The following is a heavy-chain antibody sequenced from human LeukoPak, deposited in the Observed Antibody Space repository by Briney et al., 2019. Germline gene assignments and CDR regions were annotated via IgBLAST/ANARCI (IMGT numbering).Heavy chain of an antibody. CDR2: ISGGGGST. CDR3: AKERYCSSTSCYGFDY. CDR1: GFSFSTYV. D-gene: IGHD2-2*01. Sequence: GGSLRLSCAASGFSFSTYVMSWVRQAPGKGLEWVSAISGGGGSTYYADSVKGRFTISRDNSKNTLFLQLNGLRAEDTAVYYCAKERYCSSTSCYGFDYWGQGTLVTVSS. J-gene: IGHJ4*02. V-gene: IGHV3-23*01.